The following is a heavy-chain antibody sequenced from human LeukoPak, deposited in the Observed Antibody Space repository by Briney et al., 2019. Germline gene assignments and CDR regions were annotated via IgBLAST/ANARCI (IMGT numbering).Heavy chain of an antibody. CDR2: ISAYNGNT. CDR1: GYTFTSYG. V-gene: IGHV1-18*01. J-gene: IGHJ6*02. D-gene: IGHD3-10*01. CDR3: AREATMVRGVKYYYYYGMDV. Sequence: GASVKVSCKASGYTFTSYGISWVRQAPGQGLEWMGWISAYNGNTNYAQKLQGRVTMTTDTSTSTAYMELRSLRSDDTAVYYCAREATMVRGVKYYYYYGMDVWGQGTTVTVSS.